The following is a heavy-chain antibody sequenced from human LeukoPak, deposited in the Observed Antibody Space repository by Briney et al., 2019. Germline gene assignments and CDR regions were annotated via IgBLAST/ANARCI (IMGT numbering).Heavy chain of an antibody. CDR1: GFSFNSIA. Sequence: GGSLRLSCAASGFSFNSIAMSWVRQAPGMGLEWVVAISGNGDNTYYTDSVKGRFTISRDNSKNTLYLQMNGLRAEDTAVYYCARGTAGYHSSYFDYWGQGTLVTVSS. CDR3: ARGTAGYHSSYFDY. J-gene: IGHJ4*02. V-gene: IGHV3-23*01. CDR2: ISGNGDNT. D-gene: IGHD3-16*02.